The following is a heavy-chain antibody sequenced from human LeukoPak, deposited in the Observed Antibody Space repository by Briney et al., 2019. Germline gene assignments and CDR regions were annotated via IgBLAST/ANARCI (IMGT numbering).Heavy chain of an antibody. CDR2: SYPNCGGT. CDR1: LYTFTGYY. CDR3: TSKITRIAARPNDAFDI. D-gene: IGHD6-6*01. V-gene: IGHV1-2*02. Sequence: SVKVSCKASLYTFTGYYMHSVRQAPGQGLEWVGWSYPNCGGTHYAQKFQGRVTMTRDTSISTAYMELSRLGSDDTAVYYCTSKITRIAARPNDAFDIWGQGTMVTVSS. J-gene: IGHJ3*02.